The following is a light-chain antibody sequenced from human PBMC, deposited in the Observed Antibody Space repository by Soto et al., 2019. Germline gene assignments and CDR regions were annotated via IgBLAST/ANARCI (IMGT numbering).Light chain of an antibody. CDR1: QSVSSSY. V-gene: IGKV3-20*01. J-gene: IGKJ1*01. CDR3: QQYGNSRGT. Sequence: EIVLTQSPGTLSLSPGERTTLCCTSSQSVSSSYLAWYQQKPGQAPRLLIYNASSRATGIPDRFSGSGSGTDFTLTISRLEPEDFAVYYCQQYGNSRGTFGQGTKVDIK. CDR2: NAS.